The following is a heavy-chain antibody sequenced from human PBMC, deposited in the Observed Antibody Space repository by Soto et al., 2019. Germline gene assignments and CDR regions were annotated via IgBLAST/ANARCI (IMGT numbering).Heavy chain of an antibody. CDR2: IIPIFGTA. D-gene: IGHD3-22*01. CDR3: ARDSYYDSSGYFSPL. J-gene: IGHJ4*02. V-gene: IGHV1-69*01. CDR1: GGTFSSYA. Sequence: QVQLVQSGAEVKKPGSSVKVSCKASGGTFSSYAISWVRQAPGQWLEWMGGIIPIFGTANYAQKFQGRVTITADESTSTGYMELNSLKSEDTGVYYCARDSYYDSSGYFSPLWGQGALVTVSS.